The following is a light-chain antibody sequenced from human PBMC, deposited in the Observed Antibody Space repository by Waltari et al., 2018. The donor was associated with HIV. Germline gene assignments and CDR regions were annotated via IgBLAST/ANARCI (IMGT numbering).Light chain of an antibody. CDR3: CSYVSNVI. Sequence: QSALTQPASVSGSPGQSITISCTRTSSDVATYKLVSWYQQHPGKAPKLLIYEVCKRPSGVSDRFSGSKSGDTASLTISGLHAEDEADYYCCSYVSNVIFGGGTKLTVL. CDR1: SSDVATYKL. V-gene: IGLV2-23*02. CDR2: EVC. J-gene: IGLJ2*01.